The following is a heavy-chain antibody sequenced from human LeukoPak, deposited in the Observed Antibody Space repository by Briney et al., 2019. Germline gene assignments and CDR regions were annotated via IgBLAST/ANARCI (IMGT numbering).Heavy chain of an antibody. CDR3: AREVSGCYDILRGFDY. V-gene: IGHV3-21*01. J-gene: IGHJ4*02. CDR2: ISSSSSYI. CDR1: GFTFSSYS. Sequence: GGSLRLSCAAPGFTFSSYSMNWVRQAPGEGLEWVSSISSSSSYIYYADSVKGRFTISRDNAKNSLYLQMNSLRAEDTAVYYCAREVSGCYDILRGFDYWGQGTLVTVSS. D-gene: IGHD1-26*01.